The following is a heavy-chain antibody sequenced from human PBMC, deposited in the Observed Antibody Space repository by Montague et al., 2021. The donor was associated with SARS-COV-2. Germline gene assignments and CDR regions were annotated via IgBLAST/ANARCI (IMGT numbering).Heavy chain of an antibody. V-gene: IGHV4-39*01. D-gene: IGHD3-10*01. CDR3: VRGDLTRGGFDK. J-gene: IGHJ4*02. CDR1: GGSVSNTGYY. Sequence: SETLSLTCAVSGGSVSNTGYYWGWVRRPPGKGLEWLGTTFHSGNSFSNPSLRSRVSMSVHASMNQFSLRLSSVTAADTAVYYCVRGDLTRGGFDKWGQGALVTVSS. CDR2: TFHSGNS.